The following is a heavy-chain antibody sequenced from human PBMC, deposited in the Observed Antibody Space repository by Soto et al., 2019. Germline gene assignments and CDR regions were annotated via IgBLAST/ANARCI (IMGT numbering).Heavy chain of an antibody. J-gene: IGHJ4*02. CDR3: ARDYSHDSSGYYYVSSPFDY. V-gene: IGHV1-46*01. CDR2: INPIGGST. D-gene: IGHD3-22*01. CDR1: GYTFTSYY. Sequence: ASVKVSCKASGYTFTSYYMHWVRQAPGQGLEWMGIINPIGGSTSYAQKFQGRVTMTRDTSTSTVYMELSSLRSEDTAVYYCARDYSHDSSGYYYVSSPFDYWGQGTLVTVSS.